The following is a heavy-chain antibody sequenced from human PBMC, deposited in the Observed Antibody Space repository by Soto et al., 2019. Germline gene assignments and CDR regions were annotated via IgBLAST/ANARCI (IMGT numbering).Heavy chain of an antibody. CDR3: ARVQKTSGDYYYYYGMDV. D-gene: IGHD3-10*01. Sequence: GASVKVSCKASGYTFTSYYMHWVRQAPGQGLEWMGIINPSGGSTSYAQKFQGRVTMTRDTSTSTVYMELSSLRSEDTAVYYCARVQKTSGDYYYYYGMDVWGQGTTVNVS. J-gene: IGHJ6*02. CDR2: INPSGGST. CDR1: GYTFTSYY. V-gene: IGHV1-46*01.